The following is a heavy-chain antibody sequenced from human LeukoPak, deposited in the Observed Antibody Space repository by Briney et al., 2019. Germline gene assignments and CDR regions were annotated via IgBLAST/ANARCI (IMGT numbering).Heavy chain of an antibody. CDR3: ARAPVNYDILTGYLFDY. V-gene: IGHV3-21*01. CDR2: ISSSSSYI. J-gene: IGHJ4*02. Sequence: PGGSLRLSCAASGFAFSSYSMNWVRQAPGKGLEWVSSISSSSSYIYYADSVKGRFTISRDNAKNSLYLQMNSLRAEDTAVYYCARAPVNYDILTGYLFDYWGQGTLVTVSS. CDR1: GFAFSSYS. D-gene: IGHD3-9*01.